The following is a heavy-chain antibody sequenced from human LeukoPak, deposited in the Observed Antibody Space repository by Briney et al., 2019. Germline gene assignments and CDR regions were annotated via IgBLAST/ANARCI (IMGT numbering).Heavy chain of an antibody. CDR1: GFTFDDYA. V-gene: IGHV3-9*01. CDR3: VRDFRSADY. CDR2: ISWNSGSI. J-gene: IGHJ4*02. Sequence: PGGSLRLSCAASGFTFDDYAMHWVRQAPGKGLEWVSGISWNSGSIGYADSVKARFTTSRDNAKNTVYLQMNSLREEDTAVYYCVRDFRSADYWGQGTLVTVSS.